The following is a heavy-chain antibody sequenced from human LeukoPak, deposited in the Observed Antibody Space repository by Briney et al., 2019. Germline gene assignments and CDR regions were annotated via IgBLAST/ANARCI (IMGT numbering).Heavy chain of an antibody. Sequence: SETLSLTCAVYGGSFSGYYWSWIRQPPGKGLEWIGEINHSGSTNYNPSLKSRVTISVDTSKNQFSLKLSSVTAADTAVYYCARVGSKDGYNYYYYFDYWGQGTLVTVSS. CDR1: GGSFSGYY. V-gene: IGHV4-34*01. CDR2: INHSGST. J-gene: IGHJ4*02. D-gene: IGHD5-24*01. CDR3: ARVGSKDGYNYYYYFDY.